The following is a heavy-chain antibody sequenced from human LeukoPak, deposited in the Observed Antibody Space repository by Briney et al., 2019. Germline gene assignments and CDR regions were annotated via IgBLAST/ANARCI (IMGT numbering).Heavy chain of an antibody. CDR2: ISWNSGFI. CDR1: GFTFDDYA. J-gene: IGHJ4*02. D-gene: IGHD5-18*01. V-gene: IGHV3-9*03. CDR3: ARDVDSYGRTYYFDY. Sequence: GGSLRLSCAVSGFTFDDYAMHWVRQAPGKGLEWVSTISWNSGFINYADSVRGRFTISRDNAKNSLYLQMNSLRPEDMALYYCARDVDSYGRTYYFDYWGQGTLVTVSP.